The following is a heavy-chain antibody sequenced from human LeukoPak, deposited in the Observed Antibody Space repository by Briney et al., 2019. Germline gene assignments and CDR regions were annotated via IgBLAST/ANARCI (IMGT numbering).Heavy chain of an antibody. Sequence: GGSLRLSCAASGFTFSGSAMHWVRQASGKGLEWVGRIRSEANSYATAYAASVKGRFTISRDDSKNTAYLQMNSLKTEDTAVYYCTRHAGLVDTAMGGMTDWGQGTLVTVSS. CDR1: GFTFSGSA. CDR2: IRSEANSYAT. V-gene: IGHV3-73*01. D-gene: IGHD5-18*01. CDR3: TRHAGLVDTAMGGMTD. J-gene: IGHJ4*02.